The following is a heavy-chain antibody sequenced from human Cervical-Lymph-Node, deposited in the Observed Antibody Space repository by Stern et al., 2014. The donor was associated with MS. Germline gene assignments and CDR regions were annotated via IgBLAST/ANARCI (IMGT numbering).Heavy chain of an antibody. CDR2: ISTNTGDP. J-gene: IGHJ5*02. CDR1: GYTFNNYA. V-gene: IGHV7-4-1*02. Sequence: QVQLVQSGSELKKPGASVKVSCTASGYTFNNYAMNWVRQAPGQGLEWMGWISTNTGDPDYAQGFTGRFVFSMDTSVSTAYLQITSLKAEDTAVYYCARPNDSSGLFDQWGQGTLVTVSS. CDR3: ARPNDSSGLFDQ. D-gene: IGHD6-19*01.